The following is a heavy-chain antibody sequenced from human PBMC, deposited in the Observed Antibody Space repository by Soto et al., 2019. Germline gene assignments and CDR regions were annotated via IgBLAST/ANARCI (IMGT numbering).Heavy chain of an antibody. CDR3: ATKYQLLFGYAFDI. J-gene: IGHJ3*02. CDR1: GYTFTSYA. D-gene: IGHD2-2*01. Sequence: ASVKVSCKASGYTFTSYAMHWVRQAPGQRLEWMGGFDPEDGETIYAQKFQGRVTMTEDTSTDTAYMELSSLRSEDTAVYYCATKYQLLFGYAFDIWGQGTMVTVSS. CDR2: FDPEDGET. V-gene: IGHV1-24*01.